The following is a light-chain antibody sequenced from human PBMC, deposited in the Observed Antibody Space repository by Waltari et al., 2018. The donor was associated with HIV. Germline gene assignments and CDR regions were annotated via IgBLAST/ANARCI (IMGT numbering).Light chain of an antibody. V-gene: IGLV2-11*01. Sequence: QSALTQPRSVSGSPGQSVPISCTGTSSDVGGYNYVSWYQQHPGKAPKLMIYDVSKRPSGVPDRFSGSKSGNTASLTISGLQAEDEADYYCCSYAGSYPWVFGGGTKLTVL. CDR3: CSYAGSYPWV. CDR1: SSDVGGYNY. CDR2: DVS. J-gene: IGLJ3*02.